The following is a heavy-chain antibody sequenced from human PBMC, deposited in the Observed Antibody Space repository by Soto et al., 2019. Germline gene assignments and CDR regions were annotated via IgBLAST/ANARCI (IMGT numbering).Heavy chain of an antibody. V-gene: IGHV3-23*01. J-gene: IGHJ4*02. D-gene: IGHD2-2*01. CDR1: GFTFSSYA. CDR3: AKDQRAGYCSSTSCDRYFDY. CDR2: ISGSGGST. Sequence: PGGSLRLSCAASGFTFSSYAMSWVRQAPGKGLEWVSAISGSGGSTYYADSVKGRFTISRDNSKNTLYLQMNSLRAEDTAVYYCAKDQRAGYCSSTSCDRYFDYWGQGTLVTVSS.